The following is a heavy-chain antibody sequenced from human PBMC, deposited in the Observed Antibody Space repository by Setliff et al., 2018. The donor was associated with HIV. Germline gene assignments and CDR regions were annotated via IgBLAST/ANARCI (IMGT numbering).Heavy chain of an antibody. Sequence: ASVKVSCKTSGYTFTNYALNWVRQAPGQGLEWMGWINTNTGNPTYAQGFTGRFVFSLDTSVSTAYLQISSLKAEDSAIYYCARVSDTGLDPHTHRDYWGQGTPVTVSS. D-gene: IGHD3-16*01. CDR1: GYTFTNYA. V-gene: IGHV7-4-1*02. CDR2: INTNTGNP. J-gene: IGHJ4*02. CDR3: ARVSDTGLDPHTHRDY.